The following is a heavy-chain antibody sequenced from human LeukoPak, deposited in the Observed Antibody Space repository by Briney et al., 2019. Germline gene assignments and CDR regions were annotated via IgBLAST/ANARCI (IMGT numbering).Heavy chain of an antibody. Sequence: SSPTLVNPTQTLTLTCTFSGFSLSTSGMCVNWFRQPPGKALEWLARIDWDDDKSYSTSLKTRLTISKDTSKNQVVLTMTNMDPVDTATYFCARRTRGYHFDDWGQGTLVTVSS. V-gene: IGHV2-70*11. CDR2: IDWDDDK. CDR1: GFSLSTSGMC. J-gene: IGHJ4*02. CDR3: ARRTRGYHFDD. D-gene: IGHD1-1*01.